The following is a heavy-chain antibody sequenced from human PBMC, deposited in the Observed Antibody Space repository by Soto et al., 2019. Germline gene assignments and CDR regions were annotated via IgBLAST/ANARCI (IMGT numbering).Heavy chain of an antibody. CDR1: GGSISSSSYY. D-gene: IGHD5-12*01. V-gene: IGHV4-61*05. CDR3: ARHVLVATGAGSRPYWYFDL. J-gene: IGHJ2*01. Sequence: SETLSLTCTVSGGSISSSSYYWGWIRQPPGKGLEWIGYIYYSGSTNYNPSLKSRVTISVDTSKNQFSLKLSSVTAADTAVYYCARHVLVATGAGSRPYWYFDLWGRGTLVTVSS. CDR2: IYYSGST.